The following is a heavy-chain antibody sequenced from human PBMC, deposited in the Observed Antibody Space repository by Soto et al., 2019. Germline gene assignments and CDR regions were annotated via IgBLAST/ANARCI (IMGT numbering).Heavy chain of an antibody. Sequence: GGSLRLSCVASGFTFSDYYMTWIRQAPGKGLEWVSYISSNGVSMYYGDSVKGRFTISRDDAENSLHLQMNSLRAEDTAVYYCARLASLGHPYYFGMDVWGQGTTVTVSS. J-gene: IGHJ6*02. CDR2: ISSNGVSM. CDR3: ARLASLGHPYYFGMDV. V-gene: IGHV3-11*01. CDR1: GFTFSDYY.